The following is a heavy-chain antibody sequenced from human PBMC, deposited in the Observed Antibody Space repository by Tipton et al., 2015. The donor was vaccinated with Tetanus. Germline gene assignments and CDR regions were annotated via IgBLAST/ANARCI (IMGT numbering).Heavy chain of an antibody. V-gene: IGHV4-59*08. CDR1: GGSISSYY. D-gene: IGHD3-9*01. CDR3: ARLGYDILTGHHYDS. CDR2: IYYSGST. J-gene: IGHJ4*02. Sequence: TLSLTCTVSGGSISSYYWSWIRQPPGKGLEWIGYIYYSGSTNYNPSLKSRVTISVDTSKNQFSLKLSSVTAADTAVYYCARLGYDILTGHHYDSWGQGTLVTVSS.